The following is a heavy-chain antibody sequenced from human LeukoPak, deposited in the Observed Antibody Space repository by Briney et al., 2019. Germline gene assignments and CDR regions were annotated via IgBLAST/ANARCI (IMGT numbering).Heavy chain of an antibody. CDR1: GYSFTSYW. V-gene: IGHV5-51*03. J-gene: IGHJ3*02. CDR3: ASPSDYYDSSGYYDDAFDI. Sequence: KPGECLKISCKGSGYSFTSYWIGWVRQMPGKGLEWMGIIYPGDSDTRYSPSFQGQVTISADKSISTAYLQWSSLKASDTAMYYCASPSDYYDSSGYYDDAFDIWGQGTMVTVSS. CDR2: IYPGDSDT. D-gene: IGHD3-22*01.